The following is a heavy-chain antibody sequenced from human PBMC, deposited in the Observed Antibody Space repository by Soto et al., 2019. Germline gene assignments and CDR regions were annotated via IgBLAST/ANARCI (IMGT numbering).Heavy chain of an antibody. CDR3: ARALQAIYYYDSSGSDY. V-gene: IGHV3-21*01. Sequence: GGSLRLSCAASGFTFSSYSMNWVRQAPGKGLEWVSSISSSSSYIYYADSVKGRFTISRDNAKNSLYLQMNSLRAEDTAVYYCARALQAIYYYDSSGSDYWGQGTLVTVSS. CDR2: ISSSSSYI. J-gene: IGHJ4*02. D-gene: IGHD3-22*01. CDR1: GFTFSSYS.